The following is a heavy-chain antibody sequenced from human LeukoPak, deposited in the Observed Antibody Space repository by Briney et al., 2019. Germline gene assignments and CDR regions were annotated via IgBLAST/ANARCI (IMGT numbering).Heavy chain of an antibody. CDR2: IYPRDGST. Sequence: ASVKVSCKASGYTFTSNYIHWVRQAPGQGLEWMGMIYPRDGSTSYARKFQGRVTVTRDTSTSTVHMELSGLRSEDTAVYYCARDQEGFDHWGQGTLVTVSS. CDR3: ARDQEGFDH. CDR1: GYTFTSNY. V-gene: IGHV1-46*01. J-gene: IGHJ4*02.